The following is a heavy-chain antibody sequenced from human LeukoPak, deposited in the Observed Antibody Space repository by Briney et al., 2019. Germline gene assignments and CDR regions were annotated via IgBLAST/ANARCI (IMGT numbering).Heavy chain of an antibody. CDR1: GFIFSDFY. V-gene: IGHV3-11*03. Sequence: GGSLRLSCAASGFIFSDFYMSWLRQAPGKGLEWVSYISSSSTYTNYADSVKGRFTISRDNAKNSLYLQMNSLRAEDTAVYYCATRLDSLGWGLFAYWGQGTLVTVSS. CDR3: ATRLDSLGWGLFAY. D-gene: IGHD6-19*01. J-gene: IGHJ4*02. CDR2: ISSSSTYT.